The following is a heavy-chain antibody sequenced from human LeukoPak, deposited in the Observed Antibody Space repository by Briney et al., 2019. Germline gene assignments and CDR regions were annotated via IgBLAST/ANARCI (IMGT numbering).Heavy chain of an antibody. CDR1: GFTFSSYA. Sequence: GGSLRLSSAASGFTFSSYAVSWVRQPPGKGLEWVSAISGSGGSTYYADSVKGRFTISRDNSKNTLYLQMNSLRAEDTAVYYCAKGYSNPIPYYYYYMDVWGKGTTVTVSS. D-gene: IGHD4-11*01. CDR2: ISGSGGST. V-gene: IGHV3-23*01. CDR3: AKGYSNPIPYYYYYMDV. J-gene: IGHJ6*03.